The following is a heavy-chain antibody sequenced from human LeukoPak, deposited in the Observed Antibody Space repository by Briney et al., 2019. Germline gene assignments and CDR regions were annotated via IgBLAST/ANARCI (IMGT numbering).Heavy chain of an antibody. Sequence: PSETLFLTCTVSGGSISSYYWSWIRQPPGKGLEWIGYIYYSGSTNYNPSLKSRVTISVDTSKNQFSLKLSSVTAADTAVYYCAREPRRHDAFDIWGQGTMVTVSS. V-gene: IGHV4-59*01. CDR1: GGSISSYY. J-gene: IGHJ3*02. CDR2: IYYSGST. D-gene: IGHD6-25*01. CDR3: AREPRRHDAFDI.